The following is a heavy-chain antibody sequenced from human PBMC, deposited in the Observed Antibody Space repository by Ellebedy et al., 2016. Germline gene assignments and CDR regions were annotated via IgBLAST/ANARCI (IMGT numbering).Heavy chain of an antibody. D-gene: IGHD2/OR15-2a*01. CDR2: INTNTGNP. Sequence: ASVKVSCKASGYMFTSYAMRWVRQAPGQGLEWMGWINTNTGNPTYAQGSTGRFVFSLDTSVSTAYLQITGLQADDTAVYYCARAPYCNTASCYAEYWGQGTLVTVSS. V-gene: IGHV7-4-1*02. CDR3: ARAPYCNTASCYAEY. J-gene: IGHJ4*02. CDR1: GYMFTSYA.